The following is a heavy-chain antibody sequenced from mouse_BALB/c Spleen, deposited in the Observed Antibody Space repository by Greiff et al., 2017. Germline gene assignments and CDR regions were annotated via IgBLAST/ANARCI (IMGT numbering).Heavy chain of an antibody. D-gene: IGHD2-14*01. J-gene: IGHJ4*01. V-gene: IGHV5-6-3*01. CDR3: ARLYYRYDAMDY. CDR1: GFTFSSYG. Sequence: EVMLVESGGGLVQPGGSLKLSCAASGFTFSSYGMSWVRQTPDKRLELVATINSNGGSTYYPDSVKGRFTISRDNAKNTLYLQMSSLKSEDTAMYYCARLYYRYDAMDYWGQGTSVTVSS. CDR2: INSNGGST.